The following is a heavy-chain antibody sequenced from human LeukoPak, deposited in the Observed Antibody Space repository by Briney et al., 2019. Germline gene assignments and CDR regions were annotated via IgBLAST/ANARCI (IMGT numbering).Heavy chain of an antibody. CDR3: ARNLLRGYSGYDPEDY. CDR2: MNPNSGGT. CDR1: GYTFTTYD. Sequence: GASVKVSCKASGYTFTTYDINWVRQATGQGLEWMGWMNPNSGGTNYAQKFQGRVTMTRDTSISTAYMELSRLRSDDTAVYYCARNLLRGYSGYDPEDYWGQGTLVTVSS. V-gene: IGHV1-2*02. J-gene: IGHJ4*02. D-gene: IGHD5-12*01.